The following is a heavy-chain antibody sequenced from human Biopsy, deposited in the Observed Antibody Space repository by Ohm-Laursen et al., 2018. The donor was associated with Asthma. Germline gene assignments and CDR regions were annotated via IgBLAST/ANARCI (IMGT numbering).Heavy chain of an antibody. CDR2: IYSGGTS. J-gene: IGHJ4*02. V-gene: IGHV3-53*01. D-gene: IGHD5-24*01. CDR3: AKDIGSREDY. CDR1: GFAVSRDH. Sequence: SLRLSCSASGFAVSRDHMFWVRQAPGKGLEWVSVIYSGGTSHTADSVRGRFTISRDYSKNTLYLQVHSLRAEDTAVYYCAKDIGSREDYWGQGTLVTVSS.